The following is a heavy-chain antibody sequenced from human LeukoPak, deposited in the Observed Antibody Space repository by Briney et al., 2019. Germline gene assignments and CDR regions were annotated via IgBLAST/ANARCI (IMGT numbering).Heavy chain of an antibody. CDR1: GFTFSSYE. CDR2: ISSSGFNI. Sequence: GGSLRLSCAASGFTFSSYEMNWVRQAPGKGLEWVSYISSSGFNIYYADSVKGRFTISRDNAKNSLYLQMNSLRAEDTAVYYCAGKWLVIDYWGQGTLVTVSS. J-gene: IGHJ4*02. D-gene: IGHD6-19*01. CDR3: AGKWLVIDY. V-gene: IGHV3-48*03.